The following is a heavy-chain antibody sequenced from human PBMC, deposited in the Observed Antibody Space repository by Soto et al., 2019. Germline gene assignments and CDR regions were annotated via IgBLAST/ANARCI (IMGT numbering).Heavy chain of an antibody. CDR3: ATLSYGQLRYFDN. V-gene: IGHV3-7*01. CDR1: KFTFGDYW. CDR2: IKQDGSDK. D-gene: IGHD3-16*02. Sequence: LRLSCAVPKFTFGDYWMSWVRQAPGKGLEWISNIKQDGSDKNYADSVKGRFTISRDNADNSMYLQMNSLRAEDTAVYYCATLSYGQLRYFDNWGQGTLVTVSS. J-gene: IGHJ4*02.